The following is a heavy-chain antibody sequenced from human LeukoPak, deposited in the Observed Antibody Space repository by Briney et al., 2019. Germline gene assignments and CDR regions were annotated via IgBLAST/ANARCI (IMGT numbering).Heavy chain of an antibody. CDR1: GFNFSIYS. D-gene: IGHD4-17*01. CDR3: ARVHYGIDY. Sequence: PGGSLRLSCAAFGFNFSIYSMYWIRQAPGKGLEWVSSINSRSNQIYYADSVRGRFTISRDNAENSLYLQMNSLRADDSAMYYCARVHYGIDYWGQGTLVTVSS. V-gene: IGHV3-21*01. CDR2: INSRSNQI. J-gene: IGHJ4*02.